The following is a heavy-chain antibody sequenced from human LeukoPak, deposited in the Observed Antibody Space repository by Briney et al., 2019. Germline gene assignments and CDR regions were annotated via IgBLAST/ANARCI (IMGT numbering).Heavy chain of an antibody. Sequence: SETLSLTCTVSGGSISSYYWSWIRQPPGKGLEWIGYIYYSGSTNYNPSLKSRVTISVDTSKNQFSLKLSSVTAADTAVYYCARDPVGATLGAFDIWGQGTMVTVSS. J-gene: IGHJ3*02. CDR2: IYYSGST. CDR3: ARDPVGATLGAFDI. CDR1: GGSISSYY. V-gene: IGHV4-59*01. D-gene: IGHD1-26*01.